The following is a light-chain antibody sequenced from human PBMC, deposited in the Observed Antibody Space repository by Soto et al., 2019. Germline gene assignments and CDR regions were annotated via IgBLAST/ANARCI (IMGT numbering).Light chain of an antibody. CDR1: GNDVGGYTF. CDR3: CSYTATTTYV. J-gene: IGLJ1*01. V-gene: IGLV2-14*03. CDR2: DVN. Sequence: QSVLTQPASVSGSPGQSISISCTGTGNDVGGYTFVSWYQQHPDKVPKLVIFDVNRRPSGVSDRFSGSKSVNAASLTISGLQAEDEAEYYCCSYTATTTYVFGTGTKLTVL.